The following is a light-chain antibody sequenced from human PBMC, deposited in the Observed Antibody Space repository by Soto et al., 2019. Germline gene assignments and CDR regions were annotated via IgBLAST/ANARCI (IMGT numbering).Light chain of an antibody. CDR2: DVR. Sequence: QSALTQPASASGSPGQSITISCTGTSRDVGGYNYVSWYQHHPGKAPKLMIYDVRIRPSGVSNRFAGSKSGNTASLTISGLQAEDEADYYCSSYATSSGVVFGGGTKLTVL. J-gene: IGLJ2*01. CDR1: SRDVGGYNY. V-gene: IGLV2-14*03. CDR3: SSYATSSGVV.